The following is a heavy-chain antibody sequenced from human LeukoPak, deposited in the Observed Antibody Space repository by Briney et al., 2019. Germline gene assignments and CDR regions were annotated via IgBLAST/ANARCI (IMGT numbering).Heavy chain of an antibody. Sequence: PGGSLRLSCAASGFTFRNYALSWVRQAPGKGLEWVSGISGSGGSTYYADSVKGRFTISRDNSKNTLYLQMHSLRAEDTAVYYCTKEASDYGDYRHDYWGQGTLVTVSS. CDR3: TKEASDYGDYRHDY. V-gene: IGHV3-23*01. CDR1: GFTFRNYA. D-gene: IGHD4-17*01. J-gene: IGHJ4*02. CDR2: ISGSGGST.